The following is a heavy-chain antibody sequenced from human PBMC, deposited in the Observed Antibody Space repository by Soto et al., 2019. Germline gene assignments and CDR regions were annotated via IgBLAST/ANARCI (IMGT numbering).Heavy chain of an antibody. CDR3: AHTNPLHYYYYNGFDV. D-gene: IGHD2-8*01. Sequence: QITLEESGPTLVSPTQTLTLTCTFSGFSLTTNNVGVGWIRQPPGKALEWLGFIYGDDDTRYSTPLKSRLTLTRDTSKNQVVLTMTNVDPVDTATYYCAHTNPLHYYYYNGFDVWGQGTTVTVS. V-gene: IGHV2-5*02. CDR1: GFSLTTNNVG. J-gene: IGHJ6*02. CDR2: IYGDDDT.